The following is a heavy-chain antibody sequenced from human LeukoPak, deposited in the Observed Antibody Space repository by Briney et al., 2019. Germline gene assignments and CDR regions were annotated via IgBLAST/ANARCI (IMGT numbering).Heavy chain of an antibody. D-gene: IGHD3-10*01. CDR1: GYTFTSYY. Sequence: ASVKVSCKASGYTFTSYYMHWVRQAPGQGLEWMGIINPSGGSTSYAQKFQGRVTMTRDTSTSTVYIELSSLRSEDTAVYYCARDSTPGYYYGSGSPDYWGQGTLVTVSS. V-gene: IGHV1-46*01. J-gene: IGHJ4*02. CDR2: INPSGGST. CDR3: ARDSTPGYYYGSGSPDY.